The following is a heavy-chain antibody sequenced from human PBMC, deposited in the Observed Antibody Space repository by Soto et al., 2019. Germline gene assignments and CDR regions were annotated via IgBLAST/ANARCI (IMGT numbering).Heavy chain of an antibody. J-gene: IGHJ5*02. CDR1: GFTFSSYA. V-gene: IGHV3-30-3*01. CDR2: ISYDGSNK. D-gene: IGHD6-13*01. CDR3: ARDGRAAASPGFDP. Sequence: QVQLVESGGGVVQPGRSLRLSCAASGFTFSSYAMHWVRQAPGKGLEWVAVISYDGSNKYYADSVKGRFTISRDNSKNTLDLQMNSLRAEDTAVYYCARDGRAAASPGFDPWGQGTMVTVSS.